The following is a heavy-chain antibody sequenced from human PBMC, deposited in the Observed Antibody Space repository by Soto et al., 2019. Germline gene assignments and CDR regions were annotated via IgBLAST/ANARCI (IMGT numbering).Heavy chain of an antibody. CDR1: GYTFTAYY. CDR2: INPNSGAT. CDR3: ARARADVAPNWFDP. J-gene: IGHJ5*02. V-gene: IGHV1-2*04. D-gene: IGHD5-12*01. Sequence: VLLVQSGAEVTKPGASVRVSCKASGYTFTAYYIHWVRQAPGQGLQWMGWINPNSGATSFAQRFQGWVTMTRDTSITTVYMELNRLISDDTAVYYCARARADVAPNWFDPWGQGTLVTVSS.